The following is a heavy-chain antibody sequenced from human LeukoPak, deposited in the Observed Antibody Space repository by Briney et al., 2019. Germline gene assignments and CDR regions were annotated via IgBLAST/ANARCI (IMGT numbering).Heavy chain of an antibody. CDR1: GFTFSSYA. Sequence: PGGSLRLSCAASGFTFSSYAMSWVRQAPGKGLEWVSAISGSGGSTYYADSVKGRFTISRDNSKNTLYLQMSSLRAEDTAVYYCATRLTVWFGESIDYWGQGTLVTVSS. D-gene: IGHD3-10*01. V-gene: IGHV3-23*01. J-gene: IGHJ4*02. CDR3: ATRLTVWFGESIDY. CDR2: ISGSGGST.